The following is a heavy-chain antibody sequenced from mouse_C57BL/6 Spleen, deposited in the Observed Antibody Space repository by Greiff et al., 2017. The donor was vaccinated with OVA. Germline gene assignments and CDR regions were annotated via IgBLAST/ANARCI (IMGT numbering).Heavy chain of an antibody. CDR2: ISSGGDYI. V-gene: IGHV5-9-1*02. J-gene: IGHJ2*01. CDR3: TREKEEYYFDY. Sequence: EVKLVESGEGLVKPGGSLKLSCAASGFTFSSYAMSWVRQTPERRLEWVAYISSGGDYIYYADTVKGRITISRDNARNTLYLQMSSLKSEDTAMYYCTREKEEYYFDYWGQGTTLTVSS. CDR1: GFTFSSYA.